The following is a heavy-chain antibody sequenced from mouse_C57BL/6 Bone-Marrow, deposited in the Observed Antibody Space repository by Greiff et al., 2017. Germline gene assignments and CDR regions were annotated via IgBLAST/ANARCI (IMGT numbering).Heavy chain of an antibody. D-gene: IGHD1-1*01. Sequence: EVMLVESGGDLVKPGGSLKLSCAASGFTFSSYGMSWVRQTPDKRLEWVATISSGGSYNSYPDSVKGRFSISRDNAMNTLYLQMSSLKSEDTAIYYCARVYNAYWGQGTLVTVSA. CDR2: ISSGGSYN. CDR3: ARVYNAY. V-gene: IGHV5-6*01. J-gene: IGHJ3*01. CDR1: GFTFSSYG.